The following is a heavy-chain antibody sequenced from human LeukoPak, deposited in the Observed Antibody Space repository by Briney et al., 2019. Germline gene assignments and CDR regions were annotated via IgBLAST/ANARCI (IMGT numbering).Heavy chain of an antibody. J-gene: IGHJ6*02. D-gene: IGHD3-3*01. CDR1: GDSVSINSAG. CDR3: ARITYYDFWSGSLTTLPSYGMDV. V-gene: IGHV6-1*01. CDR2: TYYRSKWYN. Sequence: SQTLSLTCAISGDSVSINSAGWNWIRQSPSRGLEWLGRTYYRSKWYNEYAVSVKSRITINPDTSKNQFSLKLSSVTAADTAVYYCARITYYDFWSGSLTTLPSYGMDVWGQGTTVTVSS.